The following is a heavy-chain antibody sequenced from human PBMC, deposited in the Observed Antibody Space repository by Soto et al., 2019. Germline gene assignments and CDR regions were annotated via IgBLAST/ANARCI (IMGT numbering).Heavy chain of an antibody. D-gene: IGHD3-22*01. CDR1: GFTFSSYA. CDR2: ISSNGGST. CDR3: VKGRHYYDSSGSDYFDY. J-gene: IGHJ4*02. Sequence: GGSLRLSCSASGFTFSSYAMHWVRQAPGKGLEYVSAISSNGGSTYYADSVKGRFTISRDNSKNTLYLQMSSLRAEDTAVYYCVKGRHYYDSSGSDYFDYWGQGTLVTVSS. V-gene: IGHV3-64D*08.